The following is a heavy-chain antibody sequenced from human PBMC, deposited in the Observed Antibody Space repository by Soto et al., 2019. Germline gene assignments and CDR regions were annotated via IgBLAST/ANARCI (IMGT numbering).Heavy chain of an antibody. V-gene: IGHV1-2*02. CDR2: INPNSGGT. CDR3: ERDSTHKDAFDI. CDR1: GYTFTGYY. J-gene: IGHJ3*02. Sequence: ASVKVSCKASGYTFTGYYMHWVRQAPGQGLEWMGWINPNSGGTNYAQKFQGRVTMTRDTSISTAYMELSRLRSDDAVGDYCERDSTHKDAFDIWGQGTMVTVSS.